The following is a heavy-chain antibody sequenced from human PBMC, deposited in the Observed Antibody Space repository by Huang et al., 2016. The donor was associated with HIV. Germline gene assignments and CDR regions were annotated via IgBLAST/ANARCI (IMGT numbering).Heavy chain of an antibody. CDR3: ATAPPYYYDSSGYYYGQDY. CDR1: GFTFSSYS. CDR2: ISSSSNYI. J-gene: IGHJ4*02. D-gene: IGHD3-22*01. Sequence: EVQLVESGGNLVKPGGSLRLSCAASGFTFSSYSMNWVRQAPGRGLEWVSSISSSSNYIYYADSVKGRFTISRDNAKNSRYRQMSSLRAEDTAVYYCATAPPYYYDSSGYYYGQDYWGQGTLVTVSS. V-gene: IGHV3-21*01.